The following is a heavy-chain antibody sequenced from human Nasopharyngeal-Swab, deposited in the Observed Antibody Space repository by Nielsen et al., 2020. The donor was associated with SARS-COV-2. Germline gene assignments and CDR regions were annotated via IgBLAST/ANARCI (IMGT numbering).Heavy chain of an antibody. J-gene: IGHJ6*03. CDR3: ARESGSYCSSTSCYRAYYYYYMDV. Sequence: ASVKVSCKASGYTFTSYGISWVRQAPGQGLEWMGWISAYNGNTNYAQKLQGRVTTTTDTSTSTAYMELRSLRSDDTAVYYCARESGSYCSSTSCYRAYYYYYMDVWGKGTTVTVSS. CDR1: GYTFTSYG. CDR2: ISAYNGNT. V-gene: IGHV1-18*01. D-gene: IGHD2-2*01.